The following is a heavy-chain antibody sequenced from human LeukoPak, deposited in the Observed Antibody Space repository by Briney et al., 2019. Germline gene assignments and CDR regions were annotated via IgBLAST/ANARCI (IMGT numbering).Heavy chain of an antibody. CDR2: ISAYNGNT. CDR1: GYTFTSYG. V-gene: IGHV1-18*01. CDR3: ARDRFGEFPADY. Sequence: ASVKVSCKASGYTFTSYGISWVRQAPGQGLEWMGWISAYNGNTNYAQKLQGRVTMTTDTSTSTAYMELRSLRSDDTAVYFCARDRFGEFPADYWGQGALVTVSS. D-gene: IGHD3-10*01. J-gene: IGHJ4*02.